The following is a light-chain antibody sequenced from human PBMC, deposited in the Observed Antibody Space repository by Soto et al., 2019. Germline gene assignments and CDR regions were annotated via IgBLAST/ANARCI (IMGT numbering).Light chain of an antibody. CDR3: LLYYSGGRPV. CDR2: DTN. J-gene: IGLJ7*01. CDR1: TGAVTSGHY. V-gene: IGLV7-46*01. Sequence: QAVVTQEPSLTVSPGEIVTLTCGSSTGAVTSGHYPYWFQQKPGQAPRTLIYDTNNKHSWTPARFSGSLLGGKAALTLSGAQPEDEAEYYCLLYYSGGRPVFGGGTQLTVL.